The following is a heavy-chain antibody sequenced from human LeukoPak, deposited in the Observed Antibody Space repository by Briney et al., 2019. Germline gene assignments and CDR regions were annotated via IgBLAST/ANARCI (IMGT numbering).Heavy chain of an antibody. CDR2: MNPNSGNT. CDR1: GYTFTNYY. V-gene: IGHV1-8*02. Sequence: ASVKVSCKASGYTFTNYYMHWVRQATGQGLEWMGWMNPNSGNTGYAQKFQGRVTMTRNTSISTAYMELSSLRSEDTAVYYCARGRVWSRGIADYWGQGTLVTVSS. J-gene: IGHJ4*02. CDR3: ARGRVWSRGIADY. D-gene: IGHD6-13*01.